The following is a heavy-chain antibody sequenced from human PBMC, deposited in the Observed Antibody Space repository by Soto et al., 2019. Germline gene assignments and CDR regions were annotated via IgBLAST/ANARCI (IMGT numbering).Heavy chain of an antibody. CDR3: ARSQGSSTSLEIYYYYYYGMDV. J-gene: IGHJ6*02. CDR1: GGTFGSYA. Sequence: QVQLVQSGAEVKKPGSSVKVSCKASGGTFGSYAISWVRQAPGQGPEWMGGIIPITGTANYAQKFQDRVTITADESTSTASMQLSSLSSEDTAVYYCARSQGSSTSLEIYYYYYYGMDVWGQGTTVTVSS. CDR2: IIPITGTA. D-gene: IGHD2-2*01. V-gene: IGHV1-69*01.